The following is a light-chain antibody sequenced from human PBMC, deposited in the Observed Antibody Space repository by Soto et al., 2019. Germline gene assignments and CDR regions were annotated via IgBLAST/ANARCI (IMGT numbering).Light chain of an antibody. V-gene: IGLV2-14*03. CDR3: SSYTSSSTPYG. Sequence: QSVPTQPAPRSSSSGPSFTIPLPGNTSEFVGYNYVSWYQHHPGKAPKLMIYDVSNRPSGVSNRFSGSKSGNTASLTISGLQAEDEADYYCSSYTSSSTPYGFGTGTKVTVL. J-gene: IGLJ1*01. CDR1: TSEFVGYNY. CDR2: DVS.